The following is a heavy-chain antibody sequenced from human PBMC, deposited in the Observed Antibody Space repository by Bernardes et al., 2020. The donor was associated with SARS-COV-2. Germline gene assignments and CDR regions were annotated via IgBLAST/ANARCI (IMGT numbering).Heavy chain of an antibody. J-gene: IGHJ5*02. CDR1: GGSISSSSYY. CDR3: ARESRITMVRGVNNWFDP. Sequence: SEPLYLTCTVSGGSISSSSYYWGWIRQPPGKGLEWMGSIYYSGSTYYNPSLKSRVTISVDTSKNQFSLKLSSVTAADTAVYYCARESRITMVRGVNNWFDPWGQGTLVTVSS. D-gene: IGHD3-10*01. CDR2: IYYSGST. V-gene: IGHV4-39*02.